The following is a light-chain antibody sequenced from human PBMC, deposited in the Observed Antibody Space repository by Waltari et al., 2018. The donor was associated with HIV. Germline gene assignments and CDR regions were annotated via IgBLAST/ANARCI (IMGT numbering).Light chain of an antibody. CDR2: NDN. CDR3: SSWGDNLNGPG. V-gene: IGLV1-44*01. J-gene: IGLJ3*02. CDR1: VSNIGRRP. Sequence: QIVLTQSPSASGTPGQGVTISCSGGVSNIGRRPVHRYQQVPGSAPPLRIYNDNQRPSGVPDRLTGSRSGTSVSLAIGGLRSEDESDYYCSSWGDNLNGPGFGGGTKLTVL.